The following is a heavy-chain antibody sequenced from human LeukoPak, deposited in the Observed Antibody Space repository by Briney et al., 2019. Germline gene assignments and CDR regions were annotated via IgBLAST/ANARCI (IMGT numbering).Heavy chain of an antibody. CDR3: AKAPKIWYDSSGYSFDY. Sequence: GGSLRLSCEASGFTFDDYAMHWVRQAPGKGLEWVSGISWNSGSIGYADSVKGRFTISRDNAKNSLYLQMNSLRAEDTALYYCAKAPKIWYDSSGYSFDYWGQGTLVTVSS. CDR1: GFTFDDYA. D-gene: IGHD3-22*01. V-gene: IGHV3-9*01. CDR2: ISWNSGSI. J-gene: IGHJ4*02.